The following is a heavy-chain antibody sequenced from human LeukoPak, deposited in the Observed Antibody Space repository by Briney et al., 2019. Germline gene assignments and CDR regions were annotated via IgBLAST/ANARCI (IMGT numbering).Heavy chain of an antibody. V-gene: IGHV4-4*02. CDR3: AREYDSSGCFDY. J-gene: IGHJ4*02. Sequence: SETLSLTCAVSGGSISSSNWWSWVRQPPGKGLEWIGEIYHSGSTNYNPSLKSRVTISVHTSKNQFSLKLSSVTAADTAVYYCAREYDSSGCFDYWGQGTLVTVSS. CDR1: GGSISSSNW. CDR2: IYHSGST. D-gene: IGHD3-22*01.